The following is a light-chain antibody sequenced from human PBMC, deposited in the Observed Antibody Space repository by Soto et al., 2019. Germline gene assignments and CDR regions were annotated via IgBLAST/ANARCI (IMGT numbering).Light chain of an antibody. CDR2: DAS. CDR1: QDIASY. J-gene: IGKJ2*01. CDR3: HQLNVNLL. V-gene: IGKV1-9*01. Sequence: IQLTQSPSSLSASIGDRVTITCRASQDIASYLACYQQKPGNAPKLLIYDASTLHSGVPSRFSGSGSGTDFTLTISSLQPEDFVTYYCHQLNVNLLFGQGTKLEIK.